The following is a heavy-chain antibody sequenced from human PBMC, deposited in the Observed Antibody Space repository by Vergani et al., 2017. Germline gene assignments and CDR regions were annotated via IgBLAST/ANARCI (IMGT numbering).Heavy chain of an antibody. J-gene: IGHJ5*02. D-gene: IGHD6-13*01. Sequence: EVQLGESGGGLVQPGGSLRLSCAASGFTLSDHVMDWVRQGPGKGLEWVGRSRNKARSYNKEYSASVKGRFTISREDSRYSLYLQMNSLKTEDTAVYYCATLPLQTQQQVTSWGQGTLVTVSS. V-gene: IGHV3-72*01. CDR1: GFTLSDHV. CDR3: ATLPLQTQQQVTS. CDR2: SRNKARSYNK.